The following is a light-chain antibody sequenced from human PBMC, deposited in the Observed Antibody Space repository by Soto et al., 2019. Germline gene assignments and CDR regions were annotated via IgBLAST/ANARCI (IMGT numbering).Light chain of an antibody. CDR2: EVS. CDR1: SSDVGDYNY. CDR3: SSFAGSPVV. V-gene: IGLV2-8*01. J-gene: IGLJ2*01. Sequence: QSVLTKPPSASGSLGQSVPIPFTGTSSDVGDYNYVSWYQQHPGKVPKLMIYEVSKRPSGVPDRFSGSKSGNTASLTVSGLQAEDEADYYCSSFAGSPVVFGGGTKLTVL.